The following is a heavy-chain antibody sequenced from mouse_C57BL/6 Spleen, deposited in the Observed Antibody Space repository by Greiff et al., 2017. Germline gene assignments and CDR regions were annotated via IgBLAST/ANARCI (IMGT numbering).Heavy chain of an antibody. J-gene: IGHJ4*01. CDR1: GFSLTSYG. D-gene: IGHD2-4*01. CDR3: ARERLRRWDYAMDY. Sequence: VQLQQSGPGLVQPSQSLSITCTVPGFSLTSYGVHWVCQSPGKGLEWLGVIWSGGSTDYNAAFISRLSISKDNSKSQVFFKMNSLQADDTAIYYCARERLRRWDYAMDYWGQGTSVTVSS. V-gene: IGHV2-2*01. CDR2: IWSGGST.